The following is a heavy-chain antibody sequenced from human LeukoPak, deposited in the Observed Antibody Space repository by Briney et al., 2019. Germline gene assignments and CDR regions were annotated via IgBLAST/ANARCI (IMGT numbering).Heavy chain of an antibody. CDR2: IYYSGST. CDR1: GGSISRNLYY. Sequence: SSETLSLTCTVSGGSISRNLYYWVWIRQPPGKGLEWIATIYYSGSTYYNPSLKSRVTISIDTSKNQFSLKLSSVTAADTAVYYCARLNTSPSFDYWGQGTLVTVSS. D-gene: IGHD2-2*01. V-gene: IGHV4-39*01. J-gene: IGHJ4*02. CDR3: ARLNTSPSFDY.